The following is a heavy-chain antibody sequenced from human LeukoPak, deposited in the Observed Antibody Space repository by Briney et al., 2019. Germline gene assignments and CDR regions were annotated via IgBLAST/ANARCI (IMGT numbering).Heavy chain of an antibody. J-gene: IGHJ6*03. CDR3: VTGPNYYYDSSGQPQALYMDV. Sequence: ASVKVPCKVSGYTFTDYYMHWVQQAPGKGLEWMGLVDPEDGETIYAEKFQGRVTITADTSTDTAYMELSSLRSEDTAVYYCVTGPNYYYDSSGQPQALYMDVWGKGTTVTVSS. CDR1: GYTFTDYY. V-gene: IGHV1-69-2*01. D-gene: IGHD3-22*01. CDR2: VDPEDGET.